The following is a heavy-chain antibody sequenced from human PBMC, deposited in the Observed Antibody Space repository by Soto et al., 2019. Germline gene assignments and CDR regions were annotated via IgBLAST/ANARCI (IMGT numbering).Heavy chain of an antibody. CDR1: GGSFSGYY. Sequence: SETLSLTCAVYGGSFSGYYWRWIRQPPGKGLEWIGYIYYSGSTNYNPSLKSRVTISVDTSKNQFSLKLSSVTAADTAVYYCARSPAYCGGDCHPEGMDVWGQGTTVTVSS. J-gene: IGHJ6*02. V-gene: IGHV4-59*01. CDR3: ARSPAYCGGDCHPEGMDV. D-gene: IGHD2-21*02. CDR2: IYYSGST.